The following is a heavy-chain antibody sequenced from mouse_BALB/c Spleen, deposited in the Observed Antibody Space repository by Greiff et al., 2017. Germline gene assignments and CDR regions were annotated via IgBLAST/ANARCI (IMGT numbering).Heavy chain of an antibody. CDR2: INPSTGYT. CDR3: ARRYYGYFGY. J-gene: IGHJ2*01. D-gene: IGHD1-1*01. V-gene: IGHV1-7*01. Sequence: VQLQQSGAELAKPGASVKMSCKASGYTFTSYWMHWVKQRPGQGLEWIGYINPSTGYTEYNQKFKDKATLTADKSSRTAYMQLSSLTSEDSAVYYCARRYYGYFGYWGQGTTLTVSS. CDR1: GYTFTSYW.